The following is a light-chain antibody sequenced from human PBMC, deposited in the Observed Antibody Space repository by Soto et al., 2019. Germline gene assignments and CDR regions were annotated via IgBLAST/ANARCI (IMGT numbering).Light chain of an antibody. J-gene: IGLJ1*01. CDR1: SSDIGGYDY. CDR2: DVS. V-gene: IGLV2-14*03. CDR3: SSFTSRTNRV. Sequence: QSVLTQPASVSGSPGQSITISCTGSSSDIGGYDYVSWYQQYPGKAPKLMIYDVSNRPSGLSNRFSGSKSGNTASLTISGLQDDAEGDYYGSSFTSRTNRVFGTGTKVTVL.